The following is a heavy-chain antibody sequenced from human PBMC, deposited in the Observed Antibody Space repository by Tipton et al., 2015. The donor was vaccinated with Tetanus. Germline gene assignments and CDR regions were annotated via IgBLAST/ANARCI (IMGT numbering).Heavy chain of an antibody. Sequence: QVQLVQSGTEVKKPGSSVKVSCKSSGGTFSNYVFNWVRQAPGQGLEWMGGFSPIFRRPNYAQKFQGRATISADESTSTAYMELRSLTSADTAIYYCAREAINSEDRRAFDVWGQGTMVTVSP. J-gene: IGHJ3*01. V-gene: IGHV1-69*01. CDR2: FSPIFRRP. CDR3: AREAINSEDRRAFDV. CDR1: GGTFSNYV. D-gene: IGHD3-22*01.